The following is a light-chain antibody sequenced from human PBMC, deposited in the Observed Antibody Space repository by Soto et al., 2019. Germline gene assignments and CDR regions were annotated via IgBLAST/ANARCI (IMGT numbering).Light chain of an antibody. CDR1: QDISTW. CDR2: TAS. J-gene: IGKJ4*01. V-gene: IGKV1-12*01. Sequence: DIQMTQSPSSVSASVGDRVTITCRASQDISTWLAWFQQKPGEAPRLLIYTASSLHSGVPSRFSGSGSGTDFTPTISSLQPEDFATYYCQQGNSFPLTFGGGTKVEIK. CDR3: QQGNSFPLT.